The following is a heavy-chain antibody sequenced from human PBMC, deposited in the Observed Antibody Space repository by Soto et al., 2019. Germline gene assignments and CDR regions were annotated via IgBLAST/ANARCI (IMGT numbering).Heavy chain of an antibody. V-gene: IGHV3-23*01. Sequence: EEQLLESGGGLVQPGGSLRLSCAVSGFTFRDYGMSWVRQAPGQGLEWVSAISGRGDRTYYADSVKGRFTISRDNSKNTLYLQMNILRAEDTAIYFCAKDVFADSKPFDYWGQGTLVTVSS. J-gene: IGHJ4*02. CDR2: ISGRGDRT. D-gene: IGHD2-15*01. CDR1: GFTFRDYG. CDR3: AKDVFADSKPFDY.